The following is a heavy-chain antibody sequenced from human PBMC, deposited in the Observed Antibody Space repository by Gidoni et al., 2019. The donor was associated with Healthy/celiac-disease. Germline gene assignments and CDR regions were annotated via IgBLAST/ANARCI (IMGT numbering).Heavy chain of an antibody. CDR2: IYYSGST. J-gene: IGHJ4*02. D-gene: IGHD2-21*02. CDR3: ARDIAYCGGDCPGRVDY. CDR1: GGSISSSSYY. V-gene: IGHV4-39*07. Sequence: QLQLQESGPGLVKPSETLSLTCTVSGGSISSSSYYWGWIRQPPGKGLEWIGSIYYSGSTYYNPSLKSRVTISVDTSKNQFSLKLSSVTAADTAVYYCARDIAYCGGDCPGRVDYWGQGTLVTVSS.